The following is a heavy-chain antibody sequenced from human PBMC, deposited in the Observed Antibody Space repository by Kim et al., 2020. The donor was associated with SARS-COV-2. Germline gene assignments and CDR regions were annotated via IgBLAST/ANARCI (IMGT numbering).Heavy chain of an antibody. CDR3: ARPREGGCRQLGLDV. CDR1: GYNFPDYW. D-gene: IGHD3-16*01. J-gene: IGHJ3*01. V-gene: IGHV5-10-1*01. CDR2: IDARDSYT. Sequence: GESLKISCKAYGYNFPDYWISWVRQVPGKGLEWMGRIDARDSYTTYSPSFQRHVTFSVDMSINTAFLQWSSLKASDTAIYYCARPREGGCRQLGLDVWGRGT.